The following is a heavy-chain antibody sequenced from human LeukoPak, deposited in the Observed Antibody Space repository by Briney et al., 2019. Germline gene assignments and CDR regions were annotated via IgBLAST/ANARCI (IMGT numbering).Heavy chain of an antibody. CDR3: ARDRGVRGVSPFGGFDP. Sequence: GASVKVSCKASGYTFTSYGISWVRQAPGQGLEWMGWISAYNGNTNYAQKLQGRVTMTTDTSTSTAYMELRSLRSDDTAVYYCARDRGVRGVSPFGGFDPWGQGTLVTVSS. CDR2: ISAYNGNT. V-gene: IGHV1-18*01. CDR1: GYTFTSYG. D-gene: IGHD3-10*01. J-gene: IGHJ5*02.